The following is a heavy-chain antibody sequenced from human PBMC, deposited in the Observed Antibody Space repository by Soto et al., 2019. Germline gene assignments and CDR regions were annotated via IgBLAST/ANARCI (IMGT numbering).Heavy chain of an antibody. CDR3: AKGRGSSWYRRGPPTTWFDP. J-gene: IGHJ5*02. V-gene: IGHV3-23*01. Sequence: GGSLRLSCAASGFTFSSYAMSWVRQAPGKGLEWVSAISGSGGSTYYADSVKGRFTISRDNSKNTLNLQMNSLRAEDTAVYYCAKGRGSSWYRRGPPTTWFDPWGQGTLVTVSS. CDR1: GFTFSSYA. CDR2: ISGSGGST. D-gene: IGHD6-13*01.